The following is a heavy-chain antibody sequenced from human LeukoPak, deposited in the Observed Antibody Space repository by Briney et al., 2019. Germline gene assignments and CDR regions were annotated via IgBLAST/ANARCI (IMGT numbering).Heavy chain of an antibody. V-gene: IGHV3-23*01. CDR3: AKGGKWDVTPFDY. CDR1: GFTFSSSA. J-gene: IGHJ4*02. D-gene: IGHD1-26*01. CDR2: ISNNGGYT. Sequence: GGPLSLSCAASGFTFSSSAMSWVRPAPGKGLEWVSAISNNGGYTYYADSVQGRFTISRDNSKSTLCLQMNSLRAEDTAVYYCAKGGKWDVTPFDYWGQGTLVTVSS.